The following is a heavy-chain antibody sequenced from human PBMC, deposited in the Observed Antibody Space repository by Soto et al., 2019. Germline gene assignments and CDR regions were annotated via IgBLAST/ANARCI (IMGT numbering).Heavy chain of an antibody. V-gene: IGHV4-61*01. Sequence: PSETLSLTCTVSGGSVSSGSYYWSWIRQPPGKGLEWIGYICYSGSTNYNPSLKSRVTISVDTSKNQFSLKLSSVTAADTAVYYCARDLYYSYNWFDPWGQGTLVTVSS. CDR3: ARDLYYSYNWFDP. J-gene: IGHJ5*02. CDR1: GGSVSSGSYY. D-gene: IGHD3-10*01. CDR2: ICYSGST.